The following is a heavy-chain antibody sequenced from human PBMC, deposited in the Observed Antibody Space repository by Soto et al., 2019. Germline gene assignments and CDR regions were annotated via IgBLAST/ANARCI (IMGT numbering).Heavy chain of an antibody. CDR1: GFTFSSYA. J-gene: IGHJ4*01. D-gene: IGHD2-15*01. CDR3: AKRRGGGGHFNY. Sequence: GGSLRLSCAASGFTFSSYAMGWVRQGPGKGLEWVAVVSIGGSTHYADSVRGRFTISRDKSKNTLSLQMNSLTAEDTAVYFCAKRRGGGGHFNYWGQGALVTVSS. V-gene: IGHV3-23*01. CDR2: VSIGGST.